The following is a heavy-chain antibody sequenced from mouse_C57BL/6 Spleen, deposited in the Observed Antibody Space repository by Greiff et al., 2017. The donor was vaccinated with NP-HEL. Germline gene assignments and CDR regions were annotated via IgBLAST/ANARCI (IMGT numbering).Heavy chain of an antibody. D-gene: IGHD1-1*01. CDR1: GYAFSSYW. CDR2: IYPGDGDT. CDR3: AILGAYYYGSSYDYFDY. Sequence: QVQLKESGPELVKPGASVKISCKASGYAFSSYWMNWVKQRPGKGLEWIGRIYPGDGDTNYNGKFKGKATLTADKSSSTAYMQLSSLTSEDAAVYFCAILGAYYYGSSYDYFDYWGQGTTLTVSS. J-gene: IGHJ2*01. V-gene: IGHV1-82*01.